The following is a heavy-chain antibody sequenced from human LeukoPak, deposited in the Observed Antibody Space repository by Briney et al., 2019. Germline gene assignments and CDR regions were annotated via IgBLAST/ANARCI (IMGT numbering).Heavy chain of an antibody. Sequence: SETLSLTCVVYGGSFNNYYWSWIRQPPGKGLEWIAEINHSGTTNYNPSLKSRVAMSVDTSKNQFSLKLSSVTAADTAVYYCARDHSGYDLVDYWGQGTLVTVSS. V-gene: IGHV4-34*01. J-gene: IGHJ4*02. CDR3: ARDHSGYDLVDY. CDR2: INHSGTT. D-gene: IGHD5-12*01. CDR1: GGSFNNYY.